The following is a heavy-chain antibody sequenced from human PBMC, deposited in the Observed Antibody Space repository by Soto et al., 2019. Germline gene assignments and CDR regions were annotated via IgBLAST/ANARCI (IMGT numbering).Heavy chain of an antibody. D-gene: IGHD2-21*01. CDR3: DRWRHIGGSACDI. V-gene: IGHV4-30-2*01. Sequence: QLQLQESGSGLVKPSQTLSLTCAVSGVSISSGGYSWSWIRQPPGKGLEWIGYIYHSGSTYYNPSLKSRVNISVDRSQNQFSLKLSSVTAADTAVYYCDRWRHIGGSACDIWGQGTMVTVSS. CDR2: IYHSGST. J-gene: IGHJ3*02. CDR1: GVSISSGGYS.